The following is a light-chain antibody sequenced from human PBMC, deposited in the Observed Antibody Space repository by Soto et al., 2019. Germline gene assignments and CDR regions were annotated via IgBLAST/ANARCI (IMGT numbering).Light chain of an antibody. Sequence: EIVLAQSPGTLALSPWERATLSCGAGQTFSTSYLAWYQQKPGQSPRLLIYGSSSRATGIPDRFSGHGSGTDFTLTISRLEPEDFAVYYCQQYGGSPITFGQGTRLENK. CDR1: QTFSTSY. J-gene: IGKJ5*01. CDR3: QQYGGSPIT. CDR2: GSS. V-gene: IGKV3-20*01.